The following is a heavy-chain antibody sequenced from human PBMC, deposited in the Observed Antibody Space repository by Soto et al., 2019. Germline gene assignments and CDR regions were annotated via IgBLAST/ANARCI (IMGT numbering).Heavy chain of an antibody. D-gene: IGHD3-3*01. J-gene: IGHJ4*02. CDR3: ARGGWRHIDY. CDR2: IYYSGST. Sequence: QVQLQESGPGLAKPSETLSLTCTVSGGSISTYYWSWIRQPPGKGLEWIGYIYYSGSTNYNPSLSSRDTISVDTSKDPFSLKLSSVTAADTAVYYCARGGWRHIDYWGQGTLVTVSS. CDR1: GGSISTYY. V-gene: IGHV4-59*08.